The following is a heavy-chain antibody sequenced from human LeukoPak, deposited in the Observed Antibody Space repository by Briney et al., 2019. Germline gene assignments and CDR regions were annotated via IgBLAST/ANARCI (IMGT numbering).Heavy chain of an antibody. J-gene: IGHJ4*02. CDR1: GGSISNYY. V-gene: IGHV4-4*07. D-gene: IGHD5-12*01. CDR2: FYARGNT. CDR3: ASHSGGYAY. Sequence: SETLSLTCNVSGGSISNYYWSWIRQPAGKGLEWIGRFYARGNTNYNPSLKSRVTMSVDTSKNQFSLKLSSVTAADTAVYYCASHSGGYAYWGQGTLVTVSS.